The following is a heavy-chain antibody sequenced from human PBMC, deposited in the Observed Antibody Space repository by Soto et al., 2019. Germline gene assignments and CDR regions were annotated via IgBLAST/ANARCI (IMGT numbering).Heavy chain of an antibody. V-gene: IGHV1-69*06. D-gene: IGHD1-26*01. CDR2: IIPIFGTA. Sequence: QVQLVQSGAEVKKPGSSVKVSCKASGGTFSNYAISWVRQAPGQGPEWMGGIIPIFGTANYAQKIQGRVTITADRSTSTAYMEVRSLTSEDTAVYYCARGWETVGATTPFAYWGQGTLVSVSS. J-gene: IGHJ4*02. CDR1: GGTFSNYA. CDR3: ARGWETVGATTPFAY.